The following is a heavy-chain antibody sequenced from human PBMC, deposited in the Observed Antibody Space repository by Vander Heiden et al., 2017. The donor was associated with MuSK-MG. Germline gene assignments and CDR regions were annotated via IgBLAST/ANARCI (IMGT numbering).Heavy chain of an antibody. D-gene: IGHD3-9*01. CDR2: ISYDGSNK. CDR1: GFTFSSYG. Sequence: QVQLVESGGGVVQPARSLRLSCAASGFTFSSYGMHWVRQAPGKGLEWVAVISYDGSNKYYADSVKGRFTISRDNSKNTLYLQMNSLRAEDTAVYYCAKGSYYDILTGSDIDYWGQGTLVTVSS. CDR3: AKGSYYDILTGSDIDY. V-gene: IGHV3-30*18. J-gene: IGHJ4*02.